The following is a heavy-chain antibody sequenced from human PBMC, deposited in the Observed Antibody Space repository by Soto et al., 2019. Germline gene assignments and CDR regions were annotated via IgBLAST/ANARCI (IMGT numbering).Heavy chain of an antibody. CDR2: ISSSSSTI. Sequence: GGSLRLSCAASGFTFSSYSMNWVRQAPGKGLEWVSYISSSSSTIYYADSVKGRFTISRDNAKNSLYLQMNSLRAEDTVVYSWASLYGDFDYWGQGTLVTVSS. CDR1: GFTFSSYS. J-gene: IGHJ4*02. V-gene: IGHV3-48*04. CDR3: ASLYGDFDY. D-gene: IGHD4-17*01.